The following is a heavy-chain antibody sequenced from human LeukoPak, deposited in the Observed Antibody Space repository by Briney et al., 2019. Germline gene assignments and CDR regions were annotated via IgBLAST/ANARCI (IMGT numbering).Heavy chain of an antibody. Sequence: TWGSLSLSCAASGFAFSNYDMLWVRQATGKGLEWVSAINTAADTYYPGSVKGRFTISRENAKSSLYLQMNSLRVGDTAVYYCVRAPPGTGWLIDHWGQGTLVAVSS. CDR2: INTAADT. D-gene: IGHD6-19*01. CDR1: GFAFSNYD. CDR3: VRAPPGTGWLIDH. V-gene: IGHV3-13*04. J-gene: IGHJ4*02.